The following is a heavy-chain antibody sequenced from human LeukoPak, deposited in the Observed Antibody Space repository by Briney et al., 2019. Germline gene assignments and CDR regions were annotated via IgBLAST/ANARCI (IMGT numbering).Heavy chain of an antibody. CDR1: GGSISSGGYY. CDR2: IYYSGST. V-gene: IGHV4-31*03. D-gene: IGHD6-13*01. Sequence: SQTLSLTCTVSGGSISSGGYYWIWIRQHPGTGLEWIGYIYYSGSTYYNPSLKSRVTISVDTSKNQFSLKLSSLTAADTAVYYCARVFSSWDIAAAASLEYFQHWGQGTLVTVSS. CDR3: ARVFSSWDIAAAASLEYFQH. J-gene: IGHJ1*01.